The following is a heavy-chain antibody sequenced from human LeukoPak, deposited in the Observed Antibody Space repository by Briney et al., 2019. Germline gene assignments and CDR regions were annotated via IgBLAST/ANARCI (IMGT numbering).Heavy chain of an antibody. CDR1: GGSISSHY. V-gene: IGHV4-59*11. CDR3: ARAADYYYYYMDV. CDR2: IYYSGST. Sequence: SETLSLTCTVSGGSISSHYWSWIRQPPGKGLEWIGYIYYSGSTNYNPSLKGRVTISVDTSKNQFSLKLSSVTAADTAVYYCARAADYYYYYMDVWGKGTTVTVSS. J-gene: IGHJ6*03.